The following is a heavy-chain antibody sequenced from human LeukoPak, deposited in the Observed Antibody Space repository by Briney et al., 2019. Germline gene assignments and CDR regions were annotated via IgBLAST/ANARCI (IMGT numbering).Heavy chain of an antibody. V-gene: IGHV1-24*01. CDR2: FDPEDGET. CDR3: ATKAYCGGDCYVVDWFDP. CDR1: GYTLTELS. Sequence: ASVKVSCKVSGYTLTELSMHWVRQAPGKGLEWMGGFDPEDGETIYAQKFQGGVTMTEDTSTDTAYMELSSLRSEDTAVYYCATKAYCGGDCYVVDWFDPWGQGTLVTVSS. J-gene: IGHJ5*02. D-gene: IGHD2-21*02.